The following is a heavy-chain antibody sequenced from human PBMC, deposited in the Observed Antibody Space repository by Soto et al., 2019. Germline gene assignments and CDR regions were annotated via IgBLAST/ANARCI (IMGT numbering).Heavy chain of an antibody. D-gene: IGHD3-16*01. CDR3: VRDARGGGLLLWDC. Sequence: EVQLVESGGGLAQSGGSLRLSCAASGFMFNDYEMNWVRQAPGKGLEWVSYISEGGTTTHYTDSVKGRFTISRDNAKEALYLEMNRLAPEDTGTYFCVRDARGGGLLLWDCWGQGVVVSVSS. CDR2: ISEGGTTT. J-gene: IGHJ4*02. V-gene: IGHV3-48*03. CDR1: GFMFNDYE.